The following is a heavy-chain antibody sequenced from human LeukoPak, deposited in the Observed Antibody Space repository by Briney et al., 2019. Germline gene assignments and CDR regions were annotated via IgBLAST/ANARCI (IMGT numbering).Heavy chain of an antibody. Sequence: SETLSLTCIVSGGSISSSIYYWAWVRQPPGKGLEWIGTVFYNGATQYSPSLRSRVTISIDTSKNQFSLKLSSVTAADTAVYYCARDGKVDYYGSGTLSWGQGTLVTVSS. V-gene: IGHV4-39*07. D-gene: IGHD3-10*01. CDR1: GGSISSSIYY. CDR2: VFYNGAT. CDR3: ARDGKVDYYGSGTLS. J-gene: IGHJ4*02.